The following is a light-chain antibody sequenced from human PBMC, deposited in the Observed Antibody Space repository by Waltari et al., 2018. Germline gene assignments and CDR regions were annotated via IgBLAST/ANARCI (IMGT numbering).Light chain of an antibody. CDR3: ATWDDRLSGPGV. J-gene: IGLJ3*02. CDR2: RNS. Sequence: QSVLTQPPSASGTPGQRVTISCSGSSPNIGSNYVHWYQQLPGTAPKLLIHRNSQRPSGVPDRFSGSKAGTSASLAVSGLRSEDEADYYFATWDDRLSGPGVFGGGTKLTVL. V-gene: IGLV1-47*01. CDR1: SPNIGSNY.